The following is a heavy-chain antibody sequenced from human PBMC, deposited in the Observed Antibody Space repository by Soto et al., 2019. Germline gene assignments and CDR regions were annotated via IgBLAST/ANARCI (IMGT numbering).Heavy chain of an antibody. Sequence: EVQLLESGGGLVQPGGSLRLSCAASGFTFSSYAMSCVLQAPGKGLEWVSAISGSGGSKYYADSVKGRFTISRDNSKNKLYLQMNSLRAEDTAVYYCAKGAFYYDSSVYDGDWGQGTLVTVSS. J-gene: IGHJ4*02. CDR1: GFTFSSYA. D-gene: IGHD3-22*01. V-gene: IGHV3-23*01. CDR3: AKGAFYYDSSVYDGD. CDR2: ISGSGGSK.